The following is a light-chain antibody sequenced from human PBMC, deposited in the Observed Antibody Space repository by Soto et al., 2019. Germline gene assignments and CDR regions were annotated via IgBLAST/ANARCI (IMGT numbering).Light chain of an antibody. Sequence: AIRMTQSPSSLSASTGDRVTITCRASQGISSYLAWYQQKPGKAPKLLIYAASTLQGGVPSRFSGSGSGTDFTLTISSLQSEDSAVYYCQQRSNWPPITFGQGTKVDIK. CDR3: QQRSNWPPIT. J-gene: IGKJ1*01. CDR2: AAS. V-gene: IGKV1-8*01. CDR1: QGISSY.